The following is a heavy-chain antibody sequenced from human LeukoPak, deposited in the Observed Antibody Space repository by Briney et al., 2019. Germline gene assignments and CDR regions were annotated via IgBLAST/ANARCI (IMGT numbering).Heavy chain of an antibody. V-gene: IGHV3-7*01. CDR2: IKQDGSEK. D-gene: IGHD1-26*01. Sequence: PGGSLRLSYSLCGFNLYSFWMLGLRQAPGRGLEWVANIKQDGSEKYYVDSVKGRFTIPIDNAKNSLYMQMNSLRAEDTAVYYCARVTMSYISYYYCRLVSGEGNTVTVSS. J-gene: IGHJ6*03. CDR1: GFNLYSFW. CDR3: ARVTMSYISYYYCRLV.